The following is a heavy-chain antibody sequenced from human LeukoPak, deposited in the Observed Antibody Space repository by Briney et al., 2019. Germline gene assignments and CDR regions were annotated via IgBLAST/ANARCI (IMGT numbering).Heavy chain of an antibody. CDR3: AKEVDCPSDCLFFHS. CDR2: INRRGHT. J-gene: IGHJ4*02. CDR1: GFIFSSHT. Sequence: PGGSLRLSCADSGFIFSSHTRNWVRHTPGKGLEWVSLINRRGHTFYADSVKGRFTISRDNSRNSVFLQMNSLRPEDTALYHCAKEVDCPSDCLFFHSWGQGTLVTVSS. V-gene: IGHV3-43*01. D-gene: IGHD2-21*02.